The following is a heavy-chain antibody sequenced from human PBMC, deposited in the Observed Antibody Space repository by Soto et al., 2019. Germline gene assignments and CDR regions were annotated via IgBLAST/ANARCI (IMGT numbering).Heavy chain of an antibody. D-gene: IGHD3-22*01. V-gene: IGHV3-20*04. CDR2: INWNGGST. Sequence: GGSLRLSCAASGFTFDDYGMSWVRQGPGKGLEWVSGINWNGGSTGYADSVKGRFTISRDNAKNSLYLQMNSLRAEDTALYYYARVSRWGWYYDSPGVYWGQGTLVTVSS. J-gene: IGHJ4*02. CDR3: ARVSRWGWYYDSPGVY. CDR1: GFTFDDYG.